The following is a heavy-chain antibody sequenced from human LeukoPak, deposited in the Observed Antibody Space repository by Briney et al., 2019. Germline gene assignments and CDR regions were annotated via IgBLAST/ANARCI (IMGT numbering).Heavy chain of an antibody. D-gene: IGHD1-14*01. J-gene: IGHJ4*02. V-gene: IGHV4-59*01. CDR3: AAVPVRAPRPLDY. CDR2: IYYSGST. Sequence: WIRXXXGKGXEWXGYIYYSGSTNYNPSLKSRVTISVDTSKNQFSLKLSSVTAADTAVYYCAAVPVRAPRPLDYWGQGTLVTVSS.